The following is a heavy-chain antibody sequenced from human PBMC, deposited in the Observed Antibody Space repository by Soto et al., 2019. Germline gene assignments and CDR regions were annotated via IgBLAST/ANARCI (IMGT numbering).Heavy chain of an antibody. CDR1: GYTFTSYD. Sequence: ASVKVSCKASGYTFTSYDINWVRQATGQGLEWMGWMNPNSGNTGYAQKFQGRVTMTRNTSISTAYMELSSLRSEDTAVYYCARGSPYYDFWSGYEFDPWGPGTMVTVYS. V-gene: IGHV1-8*01. J-gene: IGHJ5*02. D-gene: IGHD3-3*01. CDR3: ARGSPYYDFWSGYEFDP. CDR2: MNPNSGNT.